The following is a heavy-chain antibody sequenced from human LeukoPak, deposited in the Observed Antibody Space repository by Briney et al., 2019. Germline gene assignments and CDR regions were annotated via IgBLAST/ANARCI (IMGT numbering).Heavy chain of an antibody. CDR3: ARKTIFAVDAFDI. V-gene: IGHV1-2*02. CDR1: GYTFTGYY. D-gene: IGHD3-3*01. CDR2: INPNSGGT. Sequence: ASVKVSCKASGYTFTGYYMHWVRQAPGQGLEWMGWINPNSGGTNYAQKLQGRVTMTTDTSTSTAYMELRSLRSDDTAVYYCARKTIFAVDAFDIWGQGTMVTVSS. J-gene: IGHJ3*02.